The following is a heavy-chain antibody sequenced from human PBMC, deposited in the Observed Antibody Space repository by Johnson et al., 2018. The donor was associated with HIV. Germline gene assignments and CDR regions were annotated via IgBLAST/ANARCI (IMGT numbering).Heavy chain of an antibody. J-gene: IGHJ3*02. V-gene: IGHV3-30*18. D-gene: IGHD4-23*01. Sequence: QVQLVESGGGVVQPGRSLRLSCAASGFTFSSYGMHWVRQAPGKGLNWVAVISYDGSNKDYADSVKGRFTISRDNSKNTMYLQMKSLRAEDTAVYDCAKEAYTGGLDIWGQGTMVTVSS. CDR2: ISYDGSNK. CDR1: GFTFSSYG. CDR3: AKEAYTGGLDI.